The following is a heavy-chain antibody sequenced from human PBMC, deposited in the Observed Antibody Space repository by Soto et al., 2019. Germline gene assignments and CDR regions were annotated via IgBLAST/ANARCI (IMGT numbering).Heavy chain of an antibody. Sequence: PGGSLRLSCAASGFTFSSYAMHWVRQAPGKGLEWVSSISGSGGSTYYADSVKGRFTISRDNSKNTLFLQMNSLRAEDTAVYYCAKATYYYDSSGYYPFDYWGQGTLVTVSS. CDR3: AKATYYYDSSGYYPFDY. D-gene: IGHD3-22*01. CDR1: GFTFSSYA. V-gene: IGHV3-23*01. J-gene: IGHJ4*02. CDR2: ISGSGGST.